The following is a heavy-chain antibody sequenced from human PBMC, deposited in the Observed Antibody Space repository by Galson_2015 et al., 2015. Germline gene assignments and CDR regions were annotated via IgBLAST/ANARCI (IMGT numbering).Heavy chain of an antibody. CDR1: GGSVSSGYYS. Sequence: SETLSLTCPVSGGSVSSGYYSWSWIRQPHGKGLEWIGYIHYSGTPSYDPSLKSRVTISVDTSKNQFSLELSSVTAADTAVYYCARVGYSDYDYYYMDVWGKG. CDR3: ARVGYSDYDYYYMDV. J-gene: IGHJ6*03. V-gene: IGHV4-61*01. D-gene: IGHD4-11*01. CDR2: IHYSGTP.